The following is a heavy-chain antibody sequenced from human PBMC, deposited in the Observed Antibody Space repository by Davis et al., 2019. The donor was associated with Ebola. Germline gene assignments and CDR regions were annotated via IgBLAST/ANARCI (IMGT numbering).Heavy chain of an antibody. J-gene: IGHJ4*02. CDR2: ISSSSYI. Sequence: GGSLRLSCAASGFTFSSYSMNWVRQAPGKGLEWVSSISSSSYIYYADSVKGRFTISRDNAKNSLYLQMNSLRAEDTAVYYCAKDNPPYYDFWSGYYGYWGQGTLVTVSS. CDR3: AKDNPPYYDFWSGYYGY. V-gene: IGHV3-21*04. D-gene: IGHD3-3*01. CDR1: GFTFSSYS.